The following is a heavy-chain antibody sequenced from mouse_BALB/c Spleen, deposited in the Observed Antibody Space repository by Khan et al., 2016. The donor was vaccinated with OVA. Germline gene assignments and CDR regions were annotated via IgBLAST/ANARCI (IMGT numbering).Heavy chain of an antibody. CDR1: GYSFTGYF. J-gene: IGHJ2*01. Sequence: EVQLQESGPELVKPGASVKISCKASGYSFTGYFMNCVMQSHGKSLEWIGRINPHIGETFYNQKFKGKATLTVDESSSTAHMELRSLSSEDSAVYYCARKNGSDFDYWGQGTTLTVSS. V-gene: IGHV1-20*02. CDR2: INPHIGET. CDR3: ARKNGSDFDY. D-gene: IGHD1-1*01.